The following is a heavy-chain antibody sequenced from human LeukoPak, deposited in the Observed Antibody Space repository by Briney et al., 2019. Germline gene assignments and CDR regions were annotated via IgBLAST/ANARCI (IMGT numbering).Heavy chain of an antibody. J-gene: IGHJ4*02. CDR2: INWNGGST. Sequence: GGSLRLSCAASGFTFDDYGMSWVRQAPGKGLEWVSGINWNGGSTGYADSVKGRFTISRDNAKSSLYLQMNSLRAEDTALYYCAKERLRYCSGGSCHLYDYWGQGTLVTVSS. CDR1: GFTFDDYG. V-gene: IGHV3-20*04. CDR3: AKERLRYCSGGSCHLYDY. D-gene: IGHD2-15*01.